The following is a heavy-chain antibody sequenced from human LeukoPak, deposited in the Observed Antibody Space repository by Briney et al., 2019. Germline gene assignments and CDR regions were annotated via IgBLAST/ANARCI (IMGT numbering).Heavy chain of an antibody. J-gene: IGHJ6*04. V-gene: IGHV4-59*08. Sequence: PSETLSLTCTVSGGSISSYYWSWIRQPPGKGLEWIGYIYYSGSTNYNPSLKSRVTISVDTSKNQFSLKLSSVTAADTAVYYCASLVGNLNYVFWGGPPGYSYYGMDVGGKGTTVTVSS. D-gene: IGHD3-3*01. CDR1: GGSISSYY. CDR3: ASLVGNLNYVFWGGPPGYSYYGMDV. CDR2: IYYSGST.